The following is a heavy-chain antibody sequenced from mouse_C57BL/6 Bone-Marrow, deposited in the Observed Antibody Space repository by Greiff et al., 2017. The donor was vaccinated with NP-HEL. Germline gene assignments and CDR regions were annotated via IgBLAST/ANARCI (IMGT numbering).Heavy chain of an antibody. CDR2: ISDGGSYT. D-gene: IGHD6-1*01. V-gene: IGHV5-4*03. Sequence: EVKLMESGGGLVKPGGSLKLSCAASGFTFSSYAMSWVRQTPEKRLEWVATISDGGSYTYYPDNVKGRFTISRDNAKNNLYLQMSHLKSEDTAMYYCARGGGNFDVWGTGTTVTVSS. CDR3: ARGGGNFDV. J-gene: IGHJ1*03. CDR1: GFTFSSYA.